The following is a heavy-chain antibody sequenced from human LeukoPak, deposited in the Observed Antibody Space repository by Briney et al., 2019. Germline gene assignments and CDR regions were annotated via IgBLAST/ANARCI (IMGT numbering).Heavy chain of an antibody. D-gene: IGHD3-10*01. CDR3: AREIGSGSYRPMDV. J-gene: IGHJ6*02. Sequence: SVKGSCKASGGTFSSYAISWVRQAPGQGLEWKGGIIPIFGTANYAQKFQGRVTITADESTSTAYMELSSLRSEDTAVYYCAREIGSGSYRPMDVWGQGTTVTVSS. CDR2: IIPIFGTA. CDR1: GGTFSSYA. V-gene: IGHV1-69*13.